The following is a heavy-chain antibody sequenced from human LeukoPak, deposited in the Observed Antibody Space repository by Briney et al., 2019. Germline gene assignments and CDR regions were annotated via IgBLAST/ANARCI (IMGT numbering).Heavy chain of an antibody. J-gene: IGHJ4*02. V-gene: IGHV1-2*06. D-gene: IGHD3-10*01. Sequence: ASVKVSRKASGYSFSGLYIHWVRQAPGQGLEWMGQINPNSAASHYAQKFQDRVTMTSDTSINMAYMELRSLRSDDTAVYYCARDFYGSRPGAFDYWGQGTLITVSS. CDR3: ARDFYGSRPGAFDY. CDR2: INPNSAAS. CDR1: GYSFSGLY.